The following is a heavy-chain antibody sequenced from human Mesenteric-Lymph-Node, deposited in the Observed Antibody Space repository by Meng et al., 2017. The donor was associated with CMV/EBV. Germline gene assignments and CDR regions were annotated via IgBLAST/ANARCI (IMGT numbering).Heavy chain of an antibody. CDR1: RFTFSSYA. CDR2: ISSSGGAT. CDR3: AQGTANFDY. V-gene: IGHV3-23*01. Sequence: VSCAASRFTFSSYAMGWVRQAPGKGLEWVSSISSSGGATYYGDSVKGRLTISRDNSQNTLYLQMNSLRADDTALYFCAQGTANFDYWGHGTLVTVSS. D-gene: IGHD2-2*01. J-gene: IGHJ4*01.